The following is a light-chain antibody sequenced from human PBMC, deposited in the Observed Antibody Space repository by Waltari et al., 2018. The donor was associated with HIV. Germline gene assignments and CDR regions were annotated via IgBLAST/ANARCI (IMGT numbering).Light chain of an antibody. CDR3: AAWDDGLNALL. Sequence: QSVLTQSPSVSEAPGQRVTISCSGSSSNIGSHAVTWFRQSPGKPPKLLVYHDDLILSGVSDRLSASKSGTSASLAINYLQSEDESLYYCAAWDDGLNALLFGGGTKVTVL. J-gene: IGLJ3*02. V-gene: IGLV1-36*01. CDR1: SSNIGSHA. CDR2: HDD.